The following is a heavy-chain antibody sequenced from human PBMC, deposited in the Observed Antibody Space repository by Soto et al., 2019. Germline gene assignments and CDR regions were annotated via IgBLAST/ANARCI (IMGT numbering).Heavy chain of an antibody. CDR2: IYYSGST. Sequence: PSETLSLTCTVSGGSISSYYWSWIRQPPGKGLEWIGYIYYSGSTNYNPSLKSRVTISVDTSKNQFSLKLSSVTAADTAVYYCARSPHSHYDFWSGYYTGTWFDPWGQGTRVTVSS. V-gene: IGHV4-59*01. J-gene: IGHJ5*02. D-gene: IGHD3-3*01. CDR3: ARSPHSHYDFWSGYYTGTWFDP. CDR1: GGSISSYY.